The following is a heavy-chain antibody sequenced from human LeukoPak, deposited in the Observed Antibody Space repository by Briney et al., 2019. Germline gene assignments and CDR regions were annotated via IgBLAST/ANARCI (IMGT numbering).Heavy chain of an antibody. CDR1: GFTFNTYS. D-gene: IGHD2-2*01. CDR2: ISDRGSYI. CDR3: ANHLACGSTSCPSFDD. J-gene: IGHJ4*02. V-gene: IGHV3-21*01. Sequence: GESLRLSCTASGFTFNTYSMNWVRLAPGKGLEWVASISDRGSYIYYADSVKGRFTISRDNAKNSLYLQMNSLRADDTAVYYCANHLACGSTSCPSFDDWGQGTLVTVSS.